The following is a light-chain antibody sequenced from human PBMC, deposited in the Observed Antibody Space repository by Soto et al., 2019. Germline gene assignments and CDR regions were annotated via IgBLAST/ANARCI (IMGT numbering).Light chain of an antibody. CDR2: EAY. CDR3: CSNAVGSTYV. V-gene: IGLV2-23*01. Sequence: QSVLTQPASVSGSPGQSITISCSGVSGDVGNYNLVSWYQQYPGNAPKLIIFEAYKRPSGVSNRFSGSKSGSTASLTISGLQAEDEADYYCCSNAVGSTYVFGTGTKLTVL. CDR1: SGDVGNYNL. J-gene: IGLJ1*01.